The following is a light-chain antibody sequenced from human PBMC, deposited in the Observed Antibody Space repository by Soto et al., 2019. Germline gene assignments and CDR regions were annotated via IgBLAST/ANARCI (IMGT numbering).Light chain of an antibody. V-gene: IGLV2-11*01. Sequence: QSALTQPRSVSGSPGQSVTISCTGTSSDVGGYNYVSWYQQHPGKAPKPMIYDVNKRPSGVPDRFSGSKSGNTASLTISGLQAEDEADYYCCSYAGSYTLVFGTGTKVTVL. CDR2: DVN. CDR3: CSYAGSYTLV. J-gene: IGLJ1*01. CDR1: SSDVGGYNY.